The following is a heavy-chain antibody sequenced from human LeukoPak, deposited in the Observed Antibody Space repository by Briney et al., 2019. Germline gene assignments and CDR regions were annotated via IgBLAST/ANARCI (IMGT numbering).Heavy chain of an antibody. CDR1: GFTFSSYI. V-gene: IGHV3-21*01. CDR2: ISSSSSYI. J-gene: IGHJ6*03. CDR3: ARGVIFCGGDCYQYYYYYYMDV. D-gene: IGHD2-21*02. Sequence: SGGSLRLSCAASGFTFSSYIMNWVRQAPGKGLEWVSSISSSSSYIYYADSVKGRFTISRDNAKNSLYLQMNSLRAEDTAVYYCARGVIFCGGDCYQYYYYYYMDVWGKGTTVTVSS.